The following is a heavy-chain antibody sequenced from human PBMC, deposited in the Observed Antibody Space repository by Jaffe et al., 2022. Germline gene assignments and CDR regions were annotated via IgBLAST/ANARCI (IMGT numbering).Heavy chain of an antibody. CDR1: GGSISSGSYY. J-gene: IGHJ4*02. CDR2: IYTSGST. CDR3: AFGGDILTGYYGAADY. D-gene: IGHD3-9*01. Sequence: QVQLQESGPGLVKPSQTLSLTCTVSGGSISSGSYYWSWIRQPAGKGLEWIGRIYTSGSTNYNPSLKSRVTISVDTSKNQFSLKLSSVTAADTAVYYCAFGGDILTGYYGAADYWGQGTLVTVSS. V-gene: IGHV4-61*02.